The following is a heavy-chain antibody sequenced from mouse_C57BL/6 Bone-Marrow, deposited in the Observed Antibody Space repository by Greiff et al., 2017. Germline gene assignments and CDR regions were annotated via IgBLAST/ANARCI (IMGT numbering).Heavy chain of an antibody. D-gene: IGHD2-4*01. V-gene: IGHV1-81*01. CDR1: GYTFTSYG. CDR2: IYPRSGNT. Sequence: QVQLQQSGAELARPGASVKLSCKASGYTFTSYGLSWVKQRTGQGLEWIGEIYPRSGNTYYNEKFKGKATLTADKSSSTAYMELRSLTSEDSAVYFCARGGIYYDYDAWFAYWGQGTLVTVSA. CDR3: ARGGIYYDYDAWFAY. J-gene: IGHJ3*01.